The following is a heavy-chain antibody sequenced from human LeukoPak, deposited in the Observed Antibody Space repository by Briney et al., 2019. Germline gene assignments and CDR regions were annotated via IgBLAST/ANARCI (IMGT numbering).Heavy chain of an antibody. V-gene: IGHV4-30-4*08. CDR3: ARDLVVIATKYAPTL. CDR1: GGSISSGDYY. D-gene: IGHD2-21*01. Sequence: PSETLSLTCTVSGGSISSGDYYWSWIRQPPGKGLEWIGYIYYSGSTYYNPSLKSRVTISVDTSKNQFSLKLSSVTAADTAVYYGARDLVVIATKYAPTLWGQGTMVTVSS. CDR2: IYYSGST. J-gene: IGHJ3*01.